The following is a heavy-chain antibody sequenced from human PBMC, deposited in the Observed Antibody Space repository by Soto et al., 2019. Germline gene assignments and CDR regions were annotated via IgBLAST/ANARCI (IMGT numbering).Heavy chain of an antibody. J-gene: IGHJ6*02. V-gene: IGHV3-48*03. D-gene: IGHD6-6*01. CDR2: ISSSGSTI. CDR3: ARGEAARTFYYYYGMDV. Sequence: EVQLVESGGGLVQPGGSLRLSCAASGFTFSSYEMNWVRPAPGKGLEWVSYISSSGSTIYYADSVKGRFTISRDNAKNSLYLQMNSLRAEDTAVYYSARGEAARTFYYYYGMDVWGQGTTVTVSS. CDR1: GFTFSSYE.